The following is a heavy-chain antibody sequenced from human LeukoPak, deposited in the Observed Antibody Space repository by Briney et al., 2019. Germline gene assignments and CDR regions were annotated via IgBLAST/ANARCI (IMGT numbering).Heavy chain of an antibody. CDR1: GFTFRSYA. CDR2: IGGSDGST. J-gene: IGHJ4*02. D-gene: IGHD1-26*01. V-gene: IGHV3-23*01. CDR3: ARNPPRYFN. Sequence: VGSLRLSCAASGFTFRSYAMSWVRHAPEKGLEWVSTIGGSDGSTDYADSVKGRFTISRDNFKNTLYLQMKSLRVEDTAVYYCARNPPRYFNWGQGTLVTVSS.